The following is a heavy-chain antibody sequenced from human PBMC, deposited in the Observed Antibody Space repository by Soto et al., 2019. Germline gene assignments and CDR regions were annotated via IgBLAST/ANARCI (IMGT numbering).Heavy chain of an antibody. CDR1: GFTFSSYG. Sequence: GGSLRLSCAASGFTFSSYGMHWVRQAPGKGLEWVAVISYDGSNKYYADSVKGRFTISRDNSKNTLYLQMNSLRAEDTAVYYCAKSLYDFWSGPQYYYYGMDVWGQGTTVTVSS. V-gene: IGHV3-30*18. CDR2: ISYDGSNK. CDR3: AKSLYDFWSGPQYYYYGMDV. J-gene: IGHJ6*02. D-gene: IGHD3-3*01.